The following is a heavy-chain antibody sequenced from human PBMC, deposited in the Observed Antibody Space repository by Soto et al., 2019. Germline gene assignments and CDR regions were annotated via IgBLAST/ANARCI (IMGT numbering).Heavy chain of an antibody. CDR2: TYYRSRWYN. Sequence: SKTLSLTCAISGDSVSGNSAAWNWIRQSPSRGLEWLGRTYYRSRWYNDYAVSVKGRLTVTPDTSKNQFSLHLNSVTPEDTAVYDCAIEFPDYVSSDSYRDSWGQGALVAVSS. V-gene: IGHV6-1*01. CDR1: GDSVSGNSAA. D-gene: IGHD6-19*01. CDR3: AIEFPDYVSSDSYRDS. J-gene: IGHJ4*02.